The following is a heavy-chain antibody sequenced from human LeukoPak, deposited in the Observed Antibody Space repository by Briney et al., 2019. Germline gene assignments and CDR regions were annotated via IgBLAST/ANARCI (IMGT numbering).Heavy chain of an antibody. CDR3: AKDQGNWVGLFDH. D-gene: IGHD1-1*01. Sequence: GGSLRLSCAASGFTFSSYWMSWVRQAPGKGLEWVANIKQDGSEKYYVDSVKGRFTISRDNSKNTLYLQMNSLRAEDTAVYYCAKDQGNWVGLFDHWDQGILVTVSS. CDR2: IKQDGSEK. J-gene: IGHJ4*02. CDR1: GFTFSSYW. V-gene: IGHV3-7*03.